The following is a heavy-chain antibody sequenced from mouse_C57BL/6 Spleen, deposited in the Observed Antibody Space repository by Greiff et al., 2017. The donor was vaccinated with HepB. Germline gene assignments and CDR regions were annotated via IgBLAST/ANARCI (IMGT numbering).Heavy chain of an antibody. V-gene: IGHV1-69*01. D-gene: IGHD1-1*01. CDR2: IDPSDSYT. Sequence: QVQLQQPGAELVMPGASVKLSCKASGYTFTSYWMHWVKQRPGQGLEWIGEIDPSDSYTNYNQKFKGKSTLTVDKSSSTAYMQLSSLTSEDSAVYYCAIKGLTTVVAKGYYFDYWGQGTTLTVAS. CDR1: GYTFTSYW. CDR3: AIKGLTTVVAKGYYFDY. J-gene: IGHJ2*01.